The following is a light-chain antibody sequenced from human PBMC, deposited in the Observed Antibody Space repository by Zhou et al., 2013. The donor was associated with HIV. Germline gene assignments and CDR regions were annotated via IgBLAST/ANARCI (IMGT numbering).Light chain of an antibody. CDR2: DAS. Sequence: EIVLTQSPGTLSLSPGERATLSCRASQSVSSSYLAWYQQKPGQAPRLLIYDASTRATGIPARFSGSGSGTEFTLTISSLQSEDFAVYYCQKYGISPGLTFGGGTKVGIK. V-gene: IGKV3-20*01. J-gene: IGKJ4*01. CDR1: QSVSSSY. CDR3: QKYGISPGLT.